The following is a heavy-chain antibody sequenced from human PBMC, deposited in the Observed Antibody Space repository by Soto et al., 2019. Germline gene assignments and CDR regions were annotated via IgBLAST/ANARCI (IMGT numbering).Heavy chain of an antibody. CDR3: AKPSTRYCGGDCSWDY. CDR1: GFTFSSYA. D-gene: IGHD2-21*02. J-gene: IGHJ4*02. V-gene: IGHV3-23*01. Sequence: EVQVLESGGGLVQPGGSLRLSCAASGFTFSSYAMSWVRQGPGKGLEWVSAISESGGSTYYADSVKGRFTISRDNSKNTLYLQMNSLRVEDTAVYYCAKPSTRYCGGDCSWDYWGQGTLVTVSS. CDR2: ISESGGST.